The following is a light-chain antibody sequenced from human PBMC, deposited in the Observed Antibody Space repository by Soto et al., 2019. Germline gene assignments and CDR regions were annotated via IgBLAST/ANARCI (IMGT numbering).Light chain of an antibody. CDR1: SSNIGSYY. Sequence: QSVLTQPPSVSAAPGQRVTISCSGGSSNIGSYYVSWYQQLPGTAPKLLIYDNNYRPSGIPDRFSVYKSGTSATLVITGLQTGDEADDYCGTWDSSRSAVVFGGGTKLTVL. V-gene: IGLV1-51*01. CDR3: GTWDSSRSAVV. CDR2: DNN. J-gene: IGLJ2*01.